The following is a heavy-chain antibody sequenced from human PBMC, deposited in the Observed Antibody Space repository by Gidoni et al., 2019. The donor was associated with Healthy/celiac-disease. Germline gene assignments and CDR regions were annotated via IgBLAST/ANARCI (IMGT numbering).Heavy chain of an antibody. J-gene: IGHJ6*02. CDR3: ARYSSYYYYGMDV. CDR1: GFTFSSYG. CDR2: IWYDGSNK. V-gene: IGHV3-33*01. D-gene: IGHD4-4*01. Sequence: QVQLVESGGGVVQPGRSLRLSCAASGFTFSSYGMHWVRQAPGKGLEWVAVIWYDGSNKYYADSVKGRFTISRDNSKNTLYLQMNSLRAEDTAVYYCARYSSYYYYGMDVWGQGTTVTVSS.